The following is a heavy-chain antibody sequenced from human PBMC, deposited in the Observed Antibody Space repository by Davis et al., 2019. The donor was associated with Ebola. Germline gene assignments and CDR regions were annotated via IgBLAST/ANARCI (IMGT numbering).Heavy chain of an antibody. V-gene: IGHV1-8*01. CDR1: GFTFSSYD. J-gene: IGHJ5*02. Sequence: ASVKVSCKTSGFTFSSYDINWVRLAAGQGLEWMGWINPNSGATGYAQKFQGRVTMTRDTSASTAYMELSSLRSEDTAVYYCAREHIVVVTAILGGGFDPWGQGTLVTVSS. CDR3: AREHIVVVTAILGGGFDP. CDR2: INPNSGAT. D-gene: IGHD2-21*02.